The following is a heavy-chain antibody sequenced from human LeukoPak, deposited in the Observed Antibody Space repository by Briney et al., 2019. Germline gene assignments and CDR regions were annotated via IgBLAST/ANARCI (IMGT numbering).Heavy chain of an antibody. CDR3: ARDGYDFWSGFRGFDP. J-gene: IGHJ5*02. CDR1: GYTFTSYG. D-gene: IGHD3-3*01. Sequence: WASVKVSCKSSGYTFTSYGIRWVRPAPGQGLAWMGWISAYNGNTNYAQKLQGRVTMTTDTSTSTAYMELRSLRSDDTAVYYCARDGYDFWSGFRGFDPWGQGTLVTVSS. CDR2: ISAYNGNT. V-gene: IGHV1-18*01.